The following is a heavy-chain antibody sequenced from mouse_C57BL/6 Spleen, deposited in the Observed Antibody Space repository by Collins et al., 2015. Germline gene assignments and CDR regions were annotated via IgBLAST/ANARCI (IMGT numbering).Heavy chain of an antibody. V-gene: IGHV1-69*01. D-gene: IGHD1-1*01. CDR2: IDPSDSYT. CDR1: GYTFTSYW. J-gene: IGHJ3*01. CDR3: ARGYYGSSYPFAY. Sequence: QVQLQQPGAELVMPGASVKLSCKASGYTFTSYWMHWVKQRPGQGLEWIGEIDPSDSYTNYNQQFKGKSTLTVDKSSSTAYMQLSSLTSEDSAVYYCARGYYGSSYPFAYWGQGTLVTVSA.